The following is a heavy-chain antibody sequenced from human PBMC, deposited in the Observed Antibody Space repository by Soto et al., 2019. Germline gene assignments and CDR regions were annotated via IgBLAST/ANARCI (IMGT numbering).Heavy chain of an antibody. Sequence: GECLKISCPGPGYSFTCHWNRWVSQMTGKGHERMRMTHPSDSYTNYRPSFPGHVTLSAHKSISTAYLQWSSLKASHTAMYYSAGQRTPSCAGDCYGSQHWGQGTPVTLSS. V-gene: IGHV5-10-1*01. D-gene: IGHD2-21*02. CDR1: GYSFTCHW. CDR2: THPSDSYT. CDR3: AGQRTPSCAGDCYGSQH. J-gene: IGHJ1*01.